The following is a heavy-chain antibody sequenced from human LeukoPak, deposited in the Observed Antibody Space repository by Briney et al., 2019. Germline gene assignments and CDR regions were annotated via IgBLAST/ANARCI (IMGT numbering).Heavy chain of an antibody. J-gene: IGHJ4*02. D-gene: IGHD6-19*01. CDR3: ARGPRDSSGWYYYFDY. CDR2: INPSGGST. Sequence: GASVKVSCKASGYTFNSYYMHWVRQAPGQGPEWMGIINPSGGSTSYAQKFQGRVTMTRDMSTSTVYMELSSLRSEDTAVYYCARGPRDSSGWYYYFDYWGQGTLVTVSS. CDR1: GYTFNSYY. V-gene: IGHV1-46*02.